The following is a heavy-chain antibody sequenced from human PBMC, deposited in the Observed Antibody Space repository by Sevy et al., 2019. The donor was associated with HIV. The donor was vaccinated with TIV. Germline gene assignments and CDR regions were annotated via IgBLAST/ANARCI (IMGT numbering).Heavy chain of an antibody. D-gene: IGHD6-6*01. CDR2: IKEDGSGR. CDR1: GFTFGSYW. CDR3: GGLYSSSSGRGLDN. V-gene: IGHV3-7*01. Sequence: GGSLRLSCAASGFTFGSYWMTWVRQAPGKGLEWVANIKEDGSGRFYVDSVRGRFTVSRDNAKTTLYLQMNNLRGEDTALYYCGGLYSSSSGRGLDNWGQGALVTVSS. J-gene: IGHJ4*02.